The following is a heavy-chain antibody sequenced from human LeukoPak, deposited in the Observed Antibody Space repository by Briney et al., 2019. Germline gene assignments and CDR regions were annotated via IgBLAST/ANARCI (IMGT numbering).Heavy chain of an antibody. CDR2: ISSSSSTI. D-gene: IGHD3-22*01. Sequence: GGSLRLSCEASGFTFSSYSMNWVRQAPGKGLEWVSYISSSSSTIYYADSVKGRFTISRDNAKNSLYLQMNSLRDEDTAVYYCARVKSSHYYDSSGYYPDYWGQGTLVTVSS. J-gene: IGHJ4*02. CDR1: GFTFSSYS. CDR3: ARVKSSHYYDSSGYYPDY. V-gene: IGHV3-48*02.